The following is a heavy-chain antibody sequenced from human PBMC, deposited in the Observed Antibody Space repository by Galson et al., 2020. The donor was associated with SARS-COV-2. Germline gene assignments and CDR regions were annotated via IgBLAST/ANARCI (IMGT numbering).Heavy chain of an antibody. J-gene: IGHJ5*02. CDR2: IYHSGYT. D-gene: IGHD3-16*01. Sequence: SQTLSLTCTVSGYSISSGHYWGWIRQPPGKGLEWIGTIYHSGYTYYNTSLKSRVTISVETSKNQFSLRLNSVTAADTAVYYCAEMGAGVINWCDPWGQGTLVTVSS. V-gene: IGHV4-38-2*02. CDR3: AEMGAGVINWCDP. CDR1: GYSISSGHY.